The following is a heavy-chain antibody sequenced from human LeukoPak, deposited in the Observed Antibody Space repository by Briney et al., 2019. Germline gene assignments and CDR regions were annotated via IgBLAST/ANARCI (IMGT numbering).Heavy chain of an antibody. D-gene: IGHD3-22*01. CDR1: GFTFSSYA. J-gene: IGHJ4*02. V-gene: IGHV3-23*01. CDR3: ARVPGPYDSSGYYYV. CDR2: ISGSGGST. Sequence: GGSLRLSCAASGFTFSSYAMSWVRQAPGKGLEWVSAISGSGGSTYYADSVKGRFTISRDNAKNSLYLQMNSLRAEDTAVYYCARVPGPYDSSGYYYVWGQGTLVTVSS.